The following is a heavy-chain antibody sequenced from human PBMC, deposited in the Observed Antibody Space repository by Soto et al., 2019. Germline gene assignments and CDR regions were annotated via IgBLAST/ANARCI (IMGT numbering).Heavy chain of an antibody. V-gene: IGHV1-69*12. Sequence: QVQLVQSGAEVKKPGSSVKVSCKASGGTFSSYAIDWVRQAPGQGLEWMGGIIPLFGTTNYAQKLQGRVKLTADESTRTGYMELSTLTSEDTAVYYCARGTVTGSEYNYYYYGMDVWGQGTTVTVSS. CDR2: IIPLFGTT. D-gene: IGHD1-1*01. J-gene: IGHJ6*02. CDR1: GGTFSSYA. CDR3: ARGTVTGSEYNYYYYGMDV.